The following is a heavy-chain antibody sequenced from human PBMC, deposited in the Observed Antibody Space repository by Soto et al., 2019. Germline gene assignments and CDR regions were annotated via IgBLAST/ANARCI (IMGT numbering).Heavy chain of an antibody. D-gene: IGHD6-6*01. J-gene: IGHJ4*02. CDR1: GGSISSSRYY. V-gene: IGHV4-39*01. Sequence: SETLSLTCTVSGGSISSSRYYWGWIRQPPGKGLEWIGSIYYSGSTYYNPSLKSRVTISVDTSKNQFSLKLSSVTAADTAVYYCARHELAARPSALDYWGQGTLVTVS. CDR3: ARHELAARPSALDY. CDR2: IYYSGST.